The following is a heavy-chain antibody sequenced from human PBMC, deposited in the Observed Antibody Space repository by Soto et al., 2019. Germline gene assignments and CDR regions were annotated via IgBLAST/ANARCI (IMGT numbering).Heavy chain of an antibody. V-gene: IGHV1-69*13. J-gene: IGHJ3*01. CDR2: IIPIFGTA. CDR1: GGTFSSYT. D-gene: IGHD3-22*01. CDR3: ARDIYYYDSSGYAFGP. Sequence: SVKVSCKASGGTFSSYTISWVRQAPGQGLEWMGGIIPIFGTANYAQKFQGRVTITADESTSTAYMELSSLRSEDTAVYYCARDIYYYDSSGYAFGPWGQGTMVTVSS.